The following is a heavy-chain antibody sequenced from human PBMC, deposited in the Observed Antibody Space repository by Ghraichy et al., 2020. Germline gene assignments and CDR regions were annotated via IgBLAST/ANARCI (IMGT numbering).Heavy chain of an antibody. J-gene: IGHJ5*02. Sequence: SETLSLTCTVSGGSISSSSYYWGWIRQPPGKGLEWIGSIYYSGSTYYNPSLKSRVTISVDTSKNQFSPKLSSVTAADTAVYYCARRGVVATIRWFDPWGQGTLVTVSS. CDR2: IYYSGST. CDR3: ARRGVVATIRWFDP. V-gene: IGHV4-39*01. D-gene: IGHD5-12*01. CDR1: GGSISSSSYY.